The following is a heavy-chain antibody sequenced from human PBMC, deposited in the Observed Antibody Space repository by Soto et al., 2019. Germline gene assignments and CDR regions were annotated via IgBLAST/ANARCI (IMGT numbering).Heavy chain of an antibody. V-gene: IGHV4-4*07. J-gene: IGHJ4*02. CDR2: IYIGGST. D-gene: IGHD4-17*01. CDR1: GGSISSRY. Sequence: SETLSLTCSVSGGSISSRYWSWIRQPAGKGLEWIGRIYIGGSTNYNPSLESRVTMSVDTSRNQFSLKLSSVTAADTAVYYCASALLDYGDYYFDYWGPGTLVTVSS. CDR3: ASALLDYGDYYFDY.